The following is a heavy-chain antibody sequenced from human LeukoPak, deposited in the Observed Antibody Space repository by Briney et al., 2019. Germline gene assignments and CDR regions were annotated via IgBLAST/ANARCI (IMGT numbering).Heavy chain of an antibody. V-gene: IGHV4-39*01. Sequence: SETLSLTCTVSGDSIISSGYYWSWIRQHPGKGLEWIGYIYSSGSTYYNPSLKGRVTISVDTSKNQFSLNLSSLTAADTAVYYCATSDTVSTYNWFDPWGQGTLVTVSS. CDR2: IYSSGST. D-gene: IGHD5/OR15-5a*01. CDR3: ATSDTVSTYNWFDP. J-gene: IGHJ5*02. CDR1: GDSIISSGYY.